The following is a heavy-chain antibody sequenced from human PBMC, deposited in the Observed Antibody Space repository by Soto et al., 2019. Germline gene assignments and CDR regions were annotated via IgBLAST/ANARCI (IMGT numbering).Heavy chain of an antibody. CDR1: GFTFSSYA. CDR2: ISYDGSNK. D-gene: IGHD6-19*01. V-gene: IGHV3-30-3*01. Sequence: HPGGSLRLSCAASGFTFSSYAMHWVRQAPGKGLEWVAVISYDGSNKYYADSVKGRFTISRDNSKNTLYPQMNGLRAEDTAVYYCARVNTAVAAEGMDVWGQGTTVTVSS. J-gene: IGHJ6*02. CDR3: ARVNTAVAAEGMDV.